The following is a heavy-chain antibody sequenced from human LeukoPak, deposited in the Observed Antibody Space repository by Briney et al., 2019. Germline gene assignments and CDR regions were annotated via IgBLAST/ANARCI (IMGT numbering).Heavy chain of an antibody. J-gene: IGHJ3*02. Sequence: SETLSLTCTVSGGSISSSSYYWGWIRQPPGRGLEWIGRIYTSGSTNYNPSLESRVTMSVDTSKNQFSLKLSSVTAADTAVYYCARHLNYYDSSGYFIRRRDAFDIWGQGTMVTVSS. D-gene: IGHD3-22*01. CDR3: ARHLNYYDSSGYFIRRRDAFDI. CDR2: IYTSGST. V-gene: IGHV4-39*07. CDR1: GGSISSSSYY.